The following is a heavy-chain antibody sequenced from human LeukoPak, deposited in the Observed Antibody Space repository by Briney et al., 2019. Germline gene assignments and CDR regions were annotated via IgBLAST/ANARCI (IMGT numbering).Heavy chain of an antibody. Sequence: PSETLSLTCTVSGGSISSYYWSWIRQPPGKGLEWIGYIYYSGSTNYNPSPKSRVTISVDTSKNQFSLKLSSVTAADTAVYYCARHKTNYYDSSGYFLNSFDYWGQGTLVTVSS. CDR1: GGSISSYY. J-gene: IGHJ4*02. CDR3: ARHKTNYYDSSGYFLNSFDY. CDR2: IYYSGST. D-gene: IGHD3-22*01. V-gene: IGHV4-59*08.